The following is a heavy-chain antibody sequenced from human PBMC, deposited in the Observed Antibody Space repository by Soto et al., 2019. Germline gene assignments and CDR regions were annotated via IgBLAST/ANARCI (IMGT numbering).Heavy chain of an antibody. D-gene: IGHD4-17*01. CDR3: ARSTVTGWDYYMDV. CDR2: IYHTGIT. CDR1: SDSISSSYW. Sequence: QVKLQGSGPGLVRPSGTLSLTCAFSSDSISSSYWWIWVRQPPGNGLEWIGEIYHTGITNYNPSLNSRVTISVDRYKNQFSLKLSSVTAADTAVYYCARSTVTGWDYYMDVWGKGTTVTGS. V-gene: IGHV4-4*02. J-gene: IGHJ6*03.